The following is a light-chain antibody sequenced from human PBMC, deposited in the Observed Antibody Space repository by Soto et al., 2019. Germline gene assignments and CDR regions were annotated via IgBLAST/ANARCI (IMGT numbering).Light chain of an antibody. J-gene: IGKJ5*01. CDR1: QSVGSY. V-gene: IGKV3-11*01. Sequence: EIVLTQSPATLSLSPGERATLSFRASQSVGSYLAWYQQKPGQAPRLVIYDASNRATGIPARFSGSGSGTDFSLTISSLEHEDFAVYYCQQRSNWPPITFGQGTRVEIK. CDR2: DAS. CDR3: QQRSNWPPIT.